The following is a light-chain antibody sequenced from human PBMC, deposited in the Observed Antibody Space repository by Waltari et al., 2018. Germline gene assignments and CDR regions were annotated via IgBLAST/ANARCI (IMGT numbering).Light chain of an antibody. CDR3: QHYVSLPVT. CDR1: QSVRRA. CDR2: GAS. Sequence: EIVLTQSPGTLSLSPGERATLSCRASQSVRRALAWYQQNPGQAPRLLIYGASNRATGIPDRFSGSGSGTYFSLIISRLEPEDFAVYYCQHYVSLPVTFGQGTKVEIK. V-gene: IGKV3-20*01. J-gene: IGKJ1*01.